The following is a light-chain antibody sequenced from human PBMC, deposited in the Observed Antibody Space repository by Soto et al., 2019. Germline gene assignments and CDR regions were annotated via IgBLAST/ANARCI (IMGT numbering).Light chain of an antibody. V-gene: IGKV1-9*01. CDR2: ATS. J-gene: IGKJ4*01. CDR1: QGISSF. Sequence: DIQLTQSPSFLSASVGHRVTITCRASQGISSFLAWYQQKPGEAPQLLIYATSTLQRGVPPRCSCSGSGTEFTLTISSLQPEDSATYFCLQLNSFPLAFGGGTKVDIK. CDR3: LQLNSFPLA.